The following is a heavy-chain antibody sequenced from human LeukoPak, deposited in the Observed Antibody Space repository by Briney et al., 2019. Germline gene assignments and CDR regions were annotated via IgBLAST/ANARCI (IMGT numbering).Heavy chain of an antibody. CDR3: ARRAKRYYYGMDV. V-gene: IGHV4-4*02. Sequence: PSGTLSLTCAVSGGSISSSNWWSWVRQPPGKGLEWIGEIYHSGSTNYNPSLKSRVTISVDTSKNQFSLKLSSVTAADTAVYYCARRAKRYYYGMDVWGQGTTVTVSS. D-gene: IGHD6-25*01. J-gene: IGHJ6*02. CDR1: GGSISSSNW. CDR2: IYHSGST.